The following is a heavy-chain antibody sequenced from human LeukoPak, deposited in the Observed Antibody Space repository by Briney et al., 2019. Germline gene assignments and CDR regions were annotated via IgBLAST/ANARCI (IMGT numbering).Heavy chain of an antibody. CDR1: GGPFDRHY. CDR2: IYHSGSA. CDR3: ARGVAVGGTTHFDP. V-gene: IGHV4-59*08. J-gene: IGHJ5*02. Sequence: RSSETLSLTCTVSGGPFDRHYWTWIRQPPGKGLEWIAFIYHSGSAVYSPSLRSRVTMSVDRSKRQFSLNLSSVTAADTAVYYCARGVAVGGTTHFDPWGQGTLVTVSS. D-gene: IGHD6-13*01.